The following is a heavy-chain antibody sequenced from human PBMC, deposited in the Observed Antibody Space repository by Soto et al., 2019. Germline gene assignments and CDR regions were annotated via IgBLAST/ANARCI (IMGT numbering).Heavy chain of an antibody. Sequence: PGGSLRLSCAASGFTFSTYSMSWVRQAPGKGLEWVSYISSGSSTIYYADSVKGRFTISRDNAKNSLYLQMNSLRDEDTAVYYCERDKDSSGWYKWFDPWGQGTLVTVSS. V-gene: IGHV3-48*02. CDR1: GFTFSTYS. CDR3: ERDKDSSGWYKWFDP. J-gene: IGHJ5*02. D-gene: IGHD6-19*01. CDR2: ISSGSSTI.